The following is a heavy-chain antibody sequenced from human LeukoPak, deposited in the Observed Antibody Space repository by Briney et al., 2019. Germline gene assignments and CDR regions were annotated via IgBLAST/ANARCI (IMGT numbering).Heavy chain of an antibody. CDR3: ARDWGSSCLDY. CDR2: ISSSSGYI. J-gene: IGHJ4*02. CDR1: GFTFSSYS. Sequence: PGGSLRLSCAASGFTFSSYSMNWVRQAPGKGLEWVSSISSSSGYIYYADSVKGRFTISRDNAKNSLYLQMNSLRAEDTAVYYCARDWGSSCLDYWGQGTLVTVSS. D-gene: IGHD6-13*01. V-gene: IGHV3-21*01.